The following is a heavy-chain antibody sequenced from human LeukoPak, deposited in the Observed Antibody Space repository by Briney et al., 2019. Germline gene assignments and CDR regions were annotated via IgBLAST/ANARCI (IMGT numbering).Heavy chain of an antibody. V-gene: IGHV3-23*01. CDR1: GFTFGSHA. Sequence: GGSLRLSCEASGFTFGSHAMYWVRQAPGKGLEWVAGIFGSGGSPHYADPVKGRFTISRDNSRNTVYLQINSLRAEDTAVYYCGKTTVGYSSGQKPAWPVDYWGQETLVTVSS. J-gene: IGHJ4*02. D-gene: IGHD5-18*01. CDR2: IFGSGGSP. CDR3: GKTTVGYSSGQKPAWPVDY.